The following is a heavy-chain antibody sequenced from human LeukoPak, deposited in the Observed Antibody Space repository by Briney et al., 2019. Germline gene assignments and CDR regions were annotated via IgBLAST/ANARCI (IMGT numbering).Heavy chain of an antibody. CDR2: IYPSDSYT. CDR1: GYSFTSNW. J-gene: IGHJ5*02. D-gene: IGHD6-6*01. Sequence: ESPQISCKGSGYSFTSNWIGWVRQLPGKGLEWMGIIYPSDSYTYYSPSFQGRVTISADKSINTAYLQWSSLEASDTAIYYCARRIAAARNWFDPWGQGTLITVSS. V-gene: IGHV5-10-1*01. CDR3: ARRIAAARNWFDP.